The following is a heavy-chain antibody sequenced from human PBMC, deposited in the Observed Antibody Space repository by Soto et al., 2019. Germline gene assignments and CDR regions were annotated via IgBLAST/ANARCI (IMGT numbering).Heavy chain of an antibody. J-gene: IGHJ6*02. CDR1: GFTFSSYW. CDR3: ARSGRYCSGGSCNYYYYGMDV. D-gene: IGHD2-15*01. V-gene: IGHV3-74*01. Sequence: GGSLRLSCAASGFTFSSYWMHWVRQAPGKGLVWVSRINSDGSSTSYADSVKGRFTISRDNAKNTLYLQMNSLRAEDTAVYYCARSGRYCSGGSCNYYYYGMDVWGQGTTVTVSS. CDR2: INSDGSST.